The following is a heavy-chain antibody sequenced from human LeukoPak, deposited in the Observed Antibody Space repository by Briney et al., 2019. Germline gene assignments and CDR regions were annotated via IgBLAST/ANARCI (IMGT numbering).Heavy chain of an antibody. CDR1: GFTFISYA. Sequence: PGGSLGLSCAASGFTFISYAMHWVRQAPGKGLVLVSRVKSDGSSTSYADSVKGRFTISRDNARNTLYLQMNSLSAEDTAVYYCARDGFLGPVTAYLDYWGQGTPVTVSS. J-gene: IGHJ4*02. CDR2: VKSDGSST. V-gene: IGHV3-74*01. D-gene: IGHD2-21*02. CDR3: ARDGFLGPVTAYLDY.